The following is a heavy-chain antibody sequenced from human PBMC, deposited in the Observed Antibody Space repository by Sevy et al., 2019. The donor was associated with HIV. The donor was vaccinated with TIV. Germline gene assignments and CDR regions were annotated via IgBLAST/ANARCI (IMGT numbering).Heavy chain of an antibody. V-gene: IGHV4-30-4*01. CDR2: IYYSGST. CDR1: GGSISNDDYY. CDR3: ARDARGVTTSAFDI. Sequence: SETLSLTCTVSGGSISNDDYYWSWIRQPPGKGLEWIGYIYYSGSTYYNTSLKSRVSISVDTSKNQFSLKLSSVTAADTAVYYCARDARGVTTSAFDIWGHGTMVTVPS. D-gene: IGHD4-17*01. J-gene: IGHJ3*02.